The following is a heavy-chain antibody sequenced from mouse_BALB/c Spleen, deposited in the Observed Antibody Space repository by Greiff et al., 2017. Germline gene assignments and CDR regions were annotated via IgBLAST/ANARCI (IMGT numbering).Heavy chain of an antibody. D-gene: IGHD2-2*01. CDR3: AREWLHYYAMDY. J-gene: IGHJ4*01. CDR1: GFSLTSYG. Sequence: VQLQQSGPGLVQPSQSLSITCTVSGFSLTSYGVHWVRQSPGKGLEWLGVIWSGGSTDYNSALKSRLSISKDNSKSQVFLKMNSLQTDDTARYYCAREWLHYYAMDYWGQGTSVTVSS. CDR2: IWSGGST. V-gene: IGHV2-4-1*01.